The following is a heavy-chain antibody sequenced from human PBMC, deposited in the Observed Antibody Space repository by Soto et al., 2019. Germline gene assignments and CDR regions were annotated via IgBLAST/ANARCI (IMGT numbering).Heavy chain of an antibody. CDR2: IYYIGST. CDR3: ARTMHEGLRSQGLRAQGH. CDR1: GGSISRGGYY. V-gene: IGHV4-31*03. Sequence: PSETLSLTCTVSGGSISRGGYYWNWIRQQPGKGLEWIGYIYYIGSTYYNPSLKSRVTISLDTSKNQFSLKLSSVTAADTAVYYCARTMHEGLRSQGLRAQGHWGQGTLVTVSS. D-gene: IGHD3-3*01. J-gene: IGHJ4*02.